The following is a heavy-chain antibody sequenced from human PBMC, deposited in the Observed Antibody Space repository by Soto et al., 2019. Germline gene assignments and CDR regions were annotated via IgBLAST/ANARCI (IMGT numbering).Heavy chain of an antibody. CDR3: ARGGGVGVAGSAAFDM. V-gene: IGHV1-2*02. CDR1: GYPVTAYY. Sequence: QLHLVQSGAVVKKPGASVTVPCSASGYPVTAYYMHWVRQAPGRGLEWMGGINPATGAAKYTQTFPGRVTMTRDTSTSTVFMELGGLTSGDPAVFYCARGGGVGVAGSAAFDMWGQGTLVTVSS. D-gene: IGHD3-3*01. J-gene: IGHJ3*02. CDR2: INPATGAA.